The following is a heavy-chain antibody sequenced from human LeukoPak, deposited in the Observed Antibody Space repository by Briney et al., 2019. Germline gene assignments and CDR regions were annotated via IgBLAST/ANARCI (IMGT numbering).Heavy chain of an antibody. J-gene: IGHJ4*02. D-gene: IGHD1-26*01. CDR2: ISSSSSYV. CDR1: GFTFSSYS. V-gene: IGHV3-21*01. Sequence: PGVSLRLSCAASGFTFSSYSMSWVRQAPGKGLEWVSSISSSSSYVYYADSVKGRFTISRDNAKNSLYLQMNSLRAEDTAVYYCARDTQWSGSYYRQRGINYWGQGTLVTVSS. CDR3: ARDTQWSGSYYRQRGINY.